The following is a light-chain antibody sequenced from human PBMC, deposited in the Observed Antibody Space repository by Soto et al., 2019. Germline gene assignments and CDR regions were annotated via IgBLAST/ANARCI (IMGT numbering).Light chain of an antibody. CDR3: QQYGSSPTWT. V-gene: IGKV3-20*01. J-gene: IGKJ1*01. CDR2: GAS. Sequence: EIVLTQSPGTLSLSPGERATLSCRASQSVSSSYLAWYQQKPGQAPMLLIYGASSRATGIPDRFSGSGSGTDFTLTISRLEPEDFAVSYCQQYGSSPTWTCGQGTKVEIK. CDR1: QSVSSSY.